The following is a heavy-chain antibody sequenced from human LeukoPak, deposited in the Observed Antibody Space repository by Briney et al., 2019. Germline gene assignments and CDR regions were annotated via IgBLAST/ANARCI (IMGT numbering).Heavy chain of an antibody. J-gene: IGHJ4*02. D-gene: IGHD3-10*01. CDR3: AKDGEVGYYGSGSYYHFDY. Sequence: GGSLRLSCAASGFTFDDYAMHWVRHAPGKGLEWVSGISWSSGSTAYADSVKGRFTISRDNSKNTLYLQMNSLRAEDTAVYYCAKDGEVGYYGSGSYYHFDYWGQGTLVTVSS. CDR1: GFTFDDYA. V-gene: IGHV3-9*01. CDR2: ISWSSGST.